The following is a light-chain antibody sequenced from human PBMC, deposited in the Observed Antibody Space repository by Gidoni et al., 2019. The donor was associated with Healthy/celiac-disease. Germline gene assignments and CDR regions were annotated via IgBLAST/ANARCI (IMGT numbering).Light chain of an antibody. V-gene: IGKV1-39*01. J-gene: IGKJ2*01. CDR1: QSISSW. Sequence: DIQMTQSPSTLSASVGDRVTITCRTSQSISSWLAWYQQKPGKAPKLLIYEASSFERGVPSRFSGSGSGTDFTLTISSLQPEDFATYYCQQSYSNPYTFGQGTKLEIK. CDR3: QQSYSNPYT. CDR2: EAS.